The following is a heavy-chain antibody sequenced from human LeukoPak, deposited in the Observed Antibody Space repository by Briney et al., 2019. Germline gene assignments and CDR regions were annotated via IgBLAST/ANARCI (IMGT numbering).Heavy chain of an antibody. D-gene: IGHD1-1*01. J-gene: IGHJ4*02. Sequence: GGSLRLSCAASGFTVSSNYMNWVRQAPGKGLEWVAVIWYDGSNKYYADSVKGRFTISRDNSKNTLYLQMNSLRAEDTAVYYCARNEGFDYWGQGTLVTVSS. V-gene: IGHV3-33*08. CDR2: IWYDGSNK. CDR3: ARNEGFDY. CDR1: GFTVSSNY.